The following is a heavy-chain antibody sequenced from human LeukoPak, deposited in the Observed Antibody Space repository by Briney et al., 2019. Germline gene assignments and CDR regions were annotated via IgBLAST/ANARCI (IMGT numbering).Heavy chain of an antibody. V-gene: IGHV3-74*01. J-gene: IGHJ4*02. CDR2: INSDGGST. CDR1: GFTFSNYR. Sequence: GGSLRLSCAASGFTFSNYRMHWVRQAPGKGLVWVSRINSDGGSTNYADSVKGRFTISRDNAKNALFLQMNSLRAEDTAIYYCAKGPTYDSLPYYFDYWGQGTLVTVSS. CDR3: AKGPTYDSLPYYFDY. D-gene: IGHD3-22*01.